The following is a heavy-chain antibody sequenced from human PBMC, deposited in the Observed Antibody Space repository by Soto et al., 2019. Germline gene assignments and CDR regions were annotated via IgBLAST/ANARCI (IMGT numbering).Heavy chain of an antibody. V-gene: IGHV3-33*01. CDR3: ARDRLVVGGVNGDYYFDY. Sequence: QVQLVESGGGVAQPGRSLRLSCAASGFTFSSYGMHWVRQAPGKGLEWVAVIWYDGSNKYYADSVKGRFTISRDNSKNTLYLQMNSLRAEDTAVYYCARDRLVVGGVNGDYYFDYWGQGTLVTVSS. J-gene: IGHJ4*02. D-gene: IGHD3-10*01. CDR1: GFTFSSYG. CDR2: IWYDGSNK.